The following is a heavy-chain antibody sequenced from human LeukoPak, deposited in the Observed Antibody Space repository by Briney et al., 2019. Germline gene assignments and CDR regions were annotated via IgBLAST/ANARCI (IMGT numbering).Heavy chain of an antibody. CDR1: GFTFSSYW. D-gene: IGHD6-19*01. J-gene: IGHJ3*02. V-gene: IGHV3-74*01. CDR2: INSDGSTT. CDR3: ARKAMAGTFAFDI. Sequence: PGGSLRLSCAASGFTFSSYWMHWVRQAPGKGLVWVSRINSDGSTTSYADSVKGRFSIPRDDAKNTLDLQMNSLRAEDTAVYYCARKAMAGTFAFDIWGQGTMVTVSS.